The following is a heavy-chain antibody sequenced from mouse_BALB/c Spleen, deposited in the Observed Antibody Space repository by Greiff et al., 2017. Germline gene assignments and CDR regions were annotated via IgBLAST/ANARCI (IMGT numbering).Heavy chain of an antibody. CDR2: IYPSDSYT. Sequence: QVQLQQPGAELVRPGASVKLSCKASGYTFTSYWINWVKQRPGQGLEWIGNIYPSDSYTNYNQKFKDKATLTVDKSSSTAYMQLSSPTSEDSAVYYCTRCYRYDEGYWYFDVWGAGTTVTVSS. V-gene: IGHV1-69*02. CDR3: TRCYRYDEGYWYFDV. CDR1: GYTFTSYW. J-gene: IGHJ1*01. D-gene: IGHD2-14*01.